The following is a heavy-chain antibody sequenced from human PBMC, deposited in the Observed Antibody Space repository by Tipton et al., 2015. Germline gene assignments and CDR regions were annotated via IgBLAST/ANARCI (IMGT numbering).Heavy chain of an antibody. Sequence: TLSLTCAVSAYSISSDYYWGWIRQPPGKGLEWIGEINHSGGTKYNPSLKSRVTMSVDTSKKQFSLKLDSVTAADTAVYYCAGPRGMPAIFGLPWDYYFDYWGQGALVTVSS. CDR1: AYSISSDYY. CDR2: INHSGGT. D-gene: IGHD3-3*01. CDR3: AGPRGMPAIFGLPWDYYFDY. J-gene: IGHJ4*02. V-gene: IGHV4-38-2*01.